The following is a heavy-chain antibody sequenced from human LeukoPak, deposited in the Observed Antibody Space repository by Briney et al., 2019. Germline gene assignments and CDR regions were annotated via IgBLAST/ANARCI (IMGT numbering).Heavy chain of an antibody. Sequence: PGGSLRLSCAASGFTFSSYGMHWVRQAPGKGLEWVAFIRYDGSNKYYADSVEGRFTISRDNSKNTLYLQMNSLRAEDTAVYYCAKGASSSWYLDYWGQGTLVTVSS. CDR3: AKGASSSWYLDY. D-gene: IGHD6-13*01. J-gene: IGHJ4*02. CDR2: IRYDGSNK. V-gene: IGHV3-30*02. CDR1: GFTFSSYG.